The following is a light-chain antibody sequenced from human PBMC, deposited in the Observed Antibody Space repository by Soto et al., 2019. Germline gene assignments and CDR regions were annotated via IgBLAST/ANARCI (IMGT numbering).Light chain of an antibody. J-gene: IGKJ4*01. CDR3: QQRSNWGLT. Sequence: EILLTESPATLSVSPGETATLSCRASQSVSGNLAWYQQKPGKAPRLLIYDASNRATGIPARFSGSGSGTDFTLTISSLEPEDFAVYYCQQRSNWGLTFGGGTKVDI. CDR1: QSVSGN. V-gene: IGKV3-11*01. CDR2: DAS.